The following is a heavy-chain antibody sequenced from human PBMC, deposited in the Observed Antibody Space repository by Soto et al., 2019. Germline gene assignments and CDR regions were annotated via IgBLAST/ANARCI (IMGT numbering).Heavy chain of an antibody. CDR3: AKQSTVVTPGYYYYGMDV. CDR2: ISGSGGST. J-gene: IGHJ6*02. CDR1: GFTFSSYA. V-gene: IGHV3-23*01. D-gene: IGHD4-17*01. Sequence: GGSLRLSXAASGFTFSSYAMSWVRQAPGKGLEWVSAISGSGGSTYYADSVKGRFTISRDNSKNTLYLQMNSLRAEDTAVYYCAKQSTVVTPGYYYYGMDVWGQGTTVTVSS.